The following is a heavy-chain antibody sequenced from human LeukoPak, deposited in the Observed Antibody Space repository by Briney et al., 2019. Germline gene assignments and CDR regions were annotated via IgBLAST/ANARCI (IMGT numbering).Heavy chain of an antibody. CDR3: VRGAVAAAGTMDY. CDR1: GYTFTDYY. D-gene: IGHD6-13*01. Sequence: ASVKVSCKTSGYTFTDYYMHWMRQAPGQGLEWMGWINPNSAGTSYAQKFQGRVIMTRDTSISTAYMELTSLTSVDSAVYYCVRGAVAAAGTMDYWGQGTLVTVSS. J-gene: IGHJ4*02. CDR2: INPNSAGT. V-gene: IGHV1-2*02.